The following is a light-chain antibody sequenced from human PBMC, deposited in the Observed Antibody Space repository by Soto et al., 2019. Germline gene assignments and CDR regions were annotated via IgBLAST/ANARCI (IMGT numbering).Light chain of an antibody. CDR3: CSYAGTYTPVV. V-gene: IGLV2-11*01. CDR1: SSDVGTYKY. Sequence: QSALTQPRSVSGSPGQSVAISCTGTSSDVGTYKYVSWYQQHPGKAPKLIIYDVTERPSGVPDRFSASKSGNTASLTISGLQTEDEVDYYCCSYAGTYTPVVFGGGTKLTVL. CDR2: DVT. J-gene: IGLJ2*01.